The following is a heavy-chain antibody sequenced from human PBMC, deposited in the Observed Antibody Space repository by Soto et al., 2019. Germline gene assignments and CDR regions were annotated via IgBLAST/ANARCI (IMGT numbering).Heavy chain of an antibody. CDR1: GFTFGTYA. V-gene: IGHV3-23*01. CDR2: ISGSGRTT. Sequence: EVQLLESGGGLVQPGGSLRLSCAASGFTFGTYAMKWLRQAPGRGLECVSFISGSGRTTYCADSVKGRFTVSRDNSKNTMYLQMNSLRAEDTALYYCAKFRGPSYSYYYMDVWGKGTTVTVSS. D-gene: IGHD3-16*01. CDR3: AKFRGPSYSYYYMDV. J-gene: IGHJ6*03.